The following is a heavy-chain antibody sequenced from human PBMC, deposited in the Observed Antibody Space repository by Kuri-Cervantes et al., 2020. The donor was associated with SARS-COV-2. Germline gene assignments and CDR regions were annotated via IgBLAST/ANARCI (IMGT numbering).Heavy chain of an antibody. CDR2: INQSGST. CDR1: GGSSSGYY. D-gene: IGHD4-17*01. CDR3: ARGGDYSYWFDP. Sequence: SETLSLTCAVFGGSSSGYYWGWIRQPPGKGLEWIGEINQSGSTSYSPSLKSRLTISVDTSENQFSLKLSSVTAADTAVYYCARGGDYSYWFDPWGQGTLVTVSS. V-gene: IGHV4-34*01. J-gene: IGHJ5*02.